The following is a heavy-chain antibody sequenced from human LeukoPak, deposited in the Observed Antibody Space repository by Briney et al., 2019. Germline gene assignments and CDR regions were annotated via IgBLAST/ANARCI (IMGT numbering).Heavy chain of an antibody. CDR3: ARGLLGASSKWTIYYFDY. CDR2: IYYSGST. V-gene: IGHV4-59*01. CDR1: GGSISSYY. Sequence: SETLSLTCTVSGGSISSYYWNWIRQPPGKGLEWIGYIYYSGSTNYNPSLKSRVTISVDTSKNQFSLKLSSVTAADTAVYYCARGLLGASSKWTIYYFDYWGQGTLVTVSS. D-gene: IGHD1-26*01. J-gene: IGHJ4*02.